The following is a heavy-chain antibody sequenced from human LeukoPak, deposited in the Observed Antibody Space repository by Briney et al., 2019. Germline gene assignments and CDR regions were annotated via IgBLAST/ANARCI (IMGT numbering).Heavy chain of an antibody. V-gene: IGHV4-61*01. D-gene: IGHD4-23*01. CDR1: GGSVSSGSYY. J-gene: IGHJ4*02. CDR3: ARGGVTPSDY. Sequence: SETLSLTCTVSGGSVSSGSYYWSWIRQPPGKGLEWIGYIYYSGSTNYNPSLKSRVTISVDTSKNQFPLKLSSVTAADTAVYYCARGGVTPSDYWGQGTLVTVSS. CDR2: IYYSGST.